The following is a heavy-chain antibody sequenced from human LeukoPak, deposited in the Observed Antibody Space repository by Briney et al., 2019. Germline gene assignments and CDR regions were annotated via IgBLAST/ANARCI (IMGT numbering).Heavy chain of an antibody. D-gene: IGHD3-22*01. CDR3: ARGNYYDTSTYYRAFDI. V-gene: IGHV6-1*01. CDR1: GDSVSSNSAA. J-gene: IGHJ3*02. Sequence: SQTLSLTCAISGDSVSSNSAAWNWIRQSPSRGLEWLGRTYYRSKWYNDYAVSVKSRITINPDTSKNQFSLKLRSVTAADTAMYYCARGNYYDTSTYYRAFDIWGQGTMVTVSS. CDR2: TYYRSKWYN.